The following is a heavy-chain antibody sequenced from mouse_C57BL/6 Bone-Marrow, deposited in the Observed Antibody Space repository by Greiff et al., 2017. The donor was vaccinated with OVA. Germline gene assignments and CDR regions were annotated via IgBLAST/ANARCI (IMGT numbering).Heavy chain of an antibody. CDR2: IYPRSGTT. D-gene: IGHD1-1*01. Sequence: QVQLQQSGAELARPGASVTMSCKASGYTFTSYGISWVKQSPGQGLEWIGVIYPRSGTTSYNEKFKGKATLTADKSSSTAYIEICSLTSEDSAVDVCARKRLRYHCMDYWGQGTTLTVSS. V-gene: IGHV1-81*01. CDR1: GYTFTSYG. CDR3: ARKRLRYHCMDY. J-gene: IGHJ2*01.